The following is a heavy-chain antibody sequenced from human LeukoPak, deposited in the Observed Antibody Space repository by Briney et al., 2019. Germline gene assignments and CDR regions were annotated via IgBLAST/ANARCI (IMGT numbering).Heavy chain of an antibody. CDR3: AKERTIGYYDSSGYSFGY. J-gene: IGHJ4*02. D-gene: IGHD3-22*01. Sequence: GRSLRLSCAASGVTFSSYGMHWVRQAPGKGLEWVAVISYDGSNKYYADSVKGRFTISRDNSKNTLYLQMNSLRAEDTAVYYCAKERTIGYYDSSGYSFGYWGQGTLVTVSS. CDR1: GVTFSSYG. V-gene: IGHV3-30*18. CDR2: ISYDGSNK.